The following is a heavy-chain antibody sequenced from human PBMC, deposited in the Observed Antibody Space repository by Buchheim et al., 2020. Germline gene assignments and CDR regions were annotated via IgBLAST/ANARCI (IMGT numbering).Heavy chain of an antibody. CDR3: ARDVGYCSSTSCSWSFDY. V-gene: IGHV1-2*04. CDR2: INPNSGGT. CDR1: GYTFTGYY. Sequence: QVQLVQSGAEVKKPGASVKVSCKASGYTFTGYYMHWVRQAPGQGLEWMGWINPNSGGTNYAQKFQGWVTMTRDTSISTAYLELSRLRADDTAVYYCARDVGYCSSTSCSWSFDYWGQGTL. D-gene: IGHD2-2*01. J-gene: IGHJ4*02.